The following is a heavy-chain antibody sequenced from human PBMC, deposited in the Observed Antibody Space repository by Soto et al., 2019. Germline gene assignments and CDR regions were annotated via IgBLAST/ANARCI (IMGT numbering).Heavy chain of an antibody. J-gene: IGHJ4*01. CDR3: ARGGNSGTFDY. D-gene: IGHD1-1*01. V-gene: IGHV4-30-2*01. CDR2: IYHNGDT. Sequence: PSETLSLTCAVSGGSISSGGHSWSWIRQPPGKGLEWIGYIYHNGDTYYNPSLKSRVTMSVDTSKNQFSLKLTSVTAADTAVYFCARGGNSGTFDYWGHGTLVTVSS. CDR1: GGSISSGGHS.